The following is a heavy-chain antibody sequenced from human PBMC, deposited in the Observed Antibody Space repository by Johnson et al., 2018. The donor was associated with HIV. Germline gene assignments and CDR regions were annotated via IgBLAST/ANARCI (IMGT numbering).Heavy chain of an antibody. D-gene: IGHD1-26*01. V-gene: IGHV3-30-3*01. J-gene: IGHJ3*01. CDR3: AAYSGRNAFDL. CDR1: GFVFSSYA. CDR2: ISYDGSNK. Sequence: QVQLVESGGGVVQPGRSLRLSCAASGFVFSSYAMHWVRQAPGKGLEWVAVISYDGSNKYYADSVKGRFTIYRDNSKNTLYLQMNSLRAEDTAVYYCAAYSGRNAFDLWGQGTMVTVSS.